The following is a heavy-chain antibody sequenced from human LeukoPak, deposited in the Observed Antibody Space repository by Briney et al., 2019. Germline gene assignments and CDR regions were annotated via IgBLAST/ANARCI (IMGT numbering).Heavy chain of an antibody. CDR2: ISGSGGST. CDR3: AKDLFAITIALNWFDP. D-gene: IGHD3-3*01. Sequence: GGSLRLSCAASGFTFSSYAMSWVRQAPGKGLEWVSAISGSGGSTYYADSVKGRFTISRGNSKNTLYLQMNSLRAEDTAVYYCAKDLFAITIALNWFDPWGQGTLVTVSS. CDR1: GFTFSSYA. V-gene: IGHV3-23*01. J-gene: IGHJ5*02.